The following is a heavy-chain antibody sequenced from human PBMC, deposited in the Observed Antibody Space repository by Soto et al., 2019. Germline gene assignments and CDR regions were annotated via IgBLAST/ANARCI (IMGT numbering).Heavy chain of an antibody. CDR3: TASLEGGEYGANSAFDY. V-gene: IGHV1-2*02. CDR1: GYTFTTYY. D-gene: IGHD4-17*01. CDR2: INPNTGGT. Sequence: ASVKVSCKASGYTFTTYYIHWVRQAPGQGPEWMGWINPNTGGTHYSQGFQERVTISTDMSTNTAYMEVNSLRFDDTAVYYCTASLEGGEYGANSAFDYWGQGTLVTVSS. J-gene: IGHJ4*02.